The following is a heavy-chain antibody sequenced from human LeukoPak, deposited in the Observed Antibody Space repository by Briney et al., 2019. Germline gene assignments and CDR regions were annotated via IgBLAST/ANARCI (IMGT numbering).Heavy chain of an antibody. J-gene: IGHJ4*02. CDR1: GFTFANTW. V-gene: IGHV3-74*01. Sequence: GGSLRLSCAASGFTFANTWMHWVRQAPGKGLVWVSLINNDGSTTNYADSVKGRFTISRDNAKNTVYLQMNSLRAEDTAVYYCAIGGTYGSGSRGQGTLVTVSP. D-gene: IGHD3-10*01. CDR3: AIGGTYGSGS. CDR2: INNDGSTT.